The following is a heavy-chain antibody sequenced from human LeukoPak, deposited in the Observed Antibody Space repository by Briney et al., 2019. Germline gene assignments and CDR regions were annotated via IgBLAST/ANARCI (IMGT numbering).Heavy chain of an antibody. Sequence: ASVKVSCKVSGYALTELSMHWVRQAPGKGLEWMGGFDPEDGETIYAQKFQGRVTMTEDTSTDTAYMELSSLRSEDTAVYYCAADRNTIFGVVTNDAFDIWGQGTMVTVPS. J-gene: IGHJ3*02. CDR2: FDPEDGET. CDR3: AADRNTIFGVVTNDAFDI. CDR1: GYALTELS. V-gene: IGHV1-24*01. D-gene: IGHD3-3*01.